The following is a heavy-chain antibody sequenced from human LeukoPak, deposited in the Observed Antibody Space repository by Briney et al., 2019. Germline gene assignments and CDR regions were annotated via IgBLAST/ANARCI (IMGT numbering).Heavy chain of an antibody. Sequence: GGSLRRSCAASGFTFSSYWMSWVRQAPGKGLEWVANIKQDGSEKYYVDSVKGRFTISRDNAKNSLYLQMNSLRAEDTAVYYCARGRLLLWFGESRDYWGQGTLVTVSS. V-gene: IGHV3-7*05. J-gene: IGHJ4*02. CDR2: IKQDGSEK. D-gene: IGHD3-10*01. CDR3: ARGRLLLWFGESRDY. CDR1: GFTFSSYW.